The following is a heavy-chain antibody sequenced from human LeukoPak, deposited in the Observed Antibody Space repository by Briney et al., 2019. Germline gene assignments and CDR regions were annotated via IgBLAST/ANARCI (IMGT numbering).Heavy chain of an antibody. V-gene: IGHV4-4*07. CDR1: GGSISSYY. J-gene: IGHJ5*02. Sequence: SETLSLTCTVSGGSISSYYWSWIRQPAGKGLEWIGRIYTSGSTNYNPSLKSRVTMSVDTSKNQFSLKLSSVTAADTAVYYCARFQSEDYYDSSGSGWFDPWGQGTLVTVSS. CDR3: ARFQSEDYYDSSGSGWFDP. D-gene: IGHD3-22*01. CDR2: IYTSGST.